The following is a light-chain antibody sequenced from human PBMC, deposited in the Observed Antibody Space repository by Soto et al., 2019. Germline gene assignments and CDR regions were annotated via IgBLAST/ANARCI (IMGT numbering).Light chain of an antibody. CDR3: EQGSNIPFT. Sequence: DIQLTQSPSSLSASVGDRVSITCRASQTISKYFNWFQQKPGEAPKLLIYSTSTLHSGVPSRFSGSGSGTDFTLTITNLHPEDFATYYCEQGSNIPFTFGQGTRLDI. CDR1: QTISKY. V-gene: IGKV1-39*01. CDR2: STS. J-gene: IGKJ5*01.